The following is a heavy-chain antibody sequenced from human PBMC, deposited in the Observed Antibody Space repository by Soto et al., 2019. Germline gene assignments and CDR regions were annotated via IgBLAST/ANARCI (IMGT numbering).Heavy chain of an antibody. D-gene: IGHD6-6*01. Sequence: QVQLQESGPGLVKPSQTLSLTCTVSGGSISSGGYYWSWIRQHPGKGLEWIGYIYYSGSTYYNPSLKSRVXXSXDXXKHQFSLKLSSVTAADTAVYYCARFEYSSSSVTDVWGQGTTVTVSS. CDR3: ARFEYSSSSVTDV. CDR1: GGSISSGGYY. CDR2: IYYSGST. J-gene: IGHJ6*02. V-gene: IGHV4-31*03.